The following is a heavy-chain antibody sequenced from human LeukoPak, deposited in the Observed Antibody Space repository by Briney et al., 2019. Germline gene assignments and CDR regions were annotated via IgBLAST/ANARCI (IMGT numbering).Heavy chain of an antibody. CDR1: GGSISSSSYY. V-gene: IGHV4-39*07. CDR2: IYYSGST. Sequence: ETLSLTCTVSGGSISSSSYYWGWIRPPPGKGLEWIGSIYYSGSTYYNPSLKSRVTISVDTSKNQFSLKLSSVTAADTAVYYCARDDTAMAPPYYYYGMDVWGQGTTVTVSS. D-gene: IGHD5-18*01. CDR3: ARDDTAMAPPYYYYGMDV. J-gene: IGHJ6*02.